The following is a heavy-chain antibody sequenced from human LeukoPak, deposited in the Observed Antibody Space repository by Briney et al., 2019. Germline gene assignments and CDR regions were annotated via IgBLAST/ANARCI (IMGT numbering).Heavy chain of an antibody. CDR1: GFTFSSYS. V-gene: IGHV3-30*02. CDR3: AKVGGGYSSSALFYYYYMDV. CDR2: IRYDGSNK. D-gene: IGHD6-13*01. J-gene: IGHJ6*03. Sequence: GGSLRLSCAASGFTFSSYSMNWVRQAPGKGLEWVAFIRYDGSNKYYADSVKGRFTISRDNSKNTLYLQMNSLRAEDTAVYYCAKVGGGYSSSALFYYYYMDVWGKGTTVTISS.